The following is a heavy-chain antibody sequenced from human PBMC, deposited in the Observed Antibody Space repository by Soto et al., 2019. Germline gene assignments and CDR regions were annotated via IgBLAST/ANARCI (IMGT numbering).Heavy chain of an antibody. D-gene: IGHD6-13*01. CDR2: ISYDGSNK. Sequence: AGGSLRLSCAASGFTFSSYGMHWVRQAPGKWLEWVAVISYDGSNKYYADSVKGRFTISRDNSKNTLYLQMNSLRAEDTAVYYCAKDPRAAAGTHSDAFDIWGQGXMVTVSS. J-gene: IGHJ3*02. CDR3: AKDPRAAAGTHSDAFDI. CDR1: GFTFSSYG. V-gene: IGHV3-30*18.